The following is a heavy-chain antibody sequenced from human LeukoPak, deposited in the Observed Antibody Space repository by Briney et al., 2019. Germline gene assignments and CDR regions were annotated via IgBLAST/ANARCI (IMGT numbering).Heavy chain of an antibody. Sequence: GASVKVSCKASGYSFTGYYIHWVRQAPGQGLEWMGWINPNSGGTNYAQKFQGRVTMTRDTSISTAYMELSRLRSDDTAVYYCAREIVGASGTFDYWGQGTLVTVSS. CDR3: AREIVGASGTFDY. D-gene: IGHD1-26*01. V-gene: IGHV1-2*02. CDR1: GYSFTGYY. CDR2: INPNSGGT. J-gene: IGHJ4*02.